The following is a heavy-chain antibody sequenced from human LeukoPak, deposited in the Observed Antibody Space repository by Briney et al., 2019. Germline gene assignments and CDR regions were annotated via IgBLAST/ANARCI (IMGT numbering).Heavy chain of an antibody. CDR3: ARAPYEYSSSSGAAFDI. D-gene: IGHD6-6*01. Sequence: ASVKVSCKASGYTFTSYGISWVRQAPGQGLEWMGWISAYNGNTNYAQKLQGRVTMTTDTSTSTAYMELRSLRSDDTAVYYCARAPYEYSSSSGAAFDIWGQGTMVTVSS. J-gene: IGHJ3*02. CDR2: ISAYNGNT. CDR1: GYTFTSYG. V-gene: IGHV1-18*01.